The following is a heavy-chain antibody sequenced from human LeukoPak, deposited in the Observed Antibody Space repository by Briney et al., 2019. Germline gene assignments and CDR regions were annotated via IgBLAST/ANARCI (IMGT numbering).Heavy chain of an antibody. J-gene: IGHJ4*02. CDR1: GFAFGSYA. CDR2: IRYDGSNK. V-gene: IGHV3-30*02. Sequence: GTSLRLSCEASGFAFGSYAMHWVRQAPGKGLEWVAFIRYDGSNKYYADSVKGRFTISRDNSKNTLYLQMNSLRAEDTAVYYCARGAPKYSGYDSAFDYWGQGTLVTVSS. D-gene: IGHD5-12*01. CDR3: ARGAPKYSGYDSAFDY.